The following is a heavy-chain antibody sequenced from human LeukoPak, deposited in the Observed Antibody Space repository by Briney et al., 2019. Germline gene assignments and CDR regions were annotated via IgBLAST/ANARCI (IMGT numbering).Heavy chain of an antibody. V-gene: IGHV3-23*01. J-gene: IGHJ4*02. CDR1: GFTFSSYS. CDR2: ISGSGGST. CDR3: ARVTGYVIEDNFDY. D-gene: IGHD2-15*01. Sequence: GGSLRLSCAASGFTFSSYSMSWVRQAPGKGLEWVSAISGSGGSTYYADSVKGRFTISRDNSKNTLYLQMNSLRAEDTAVYYCARVTGYVIEDNFDYWGQGTLVTVSS.